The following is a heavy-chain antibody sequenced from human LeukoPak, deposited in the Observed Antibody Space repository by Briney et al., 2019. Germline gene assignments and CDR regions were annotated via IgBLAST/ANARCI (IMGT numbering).Heavy chain of an antibody. CDR1: GGTFSSYA. D-gene: IGHD6-6*01. CDR3: ARAYSTSSPFDY. Sequence: SVKVSCKASGGTFSSYAISWVRQAPGQGLEWMGGIIPIFGTANYAQKFQGRVTMTRDTSTSTVYLELSSLRSEDTAVYYCARAYSTSSPFDYWGQGTLVTVSS. J-gene: IGHJ4*02. CDR2: IIPIFGTA. V-gene: IGHV1-69*05.